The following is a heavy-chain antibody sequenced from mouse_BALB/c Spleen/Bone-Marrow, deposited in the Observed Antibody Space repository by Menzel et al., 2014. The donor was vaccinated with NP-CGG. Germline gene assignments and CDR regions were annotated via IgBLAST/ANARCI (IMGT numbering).Heavy chain of an antibody. J-gene: IGHJ3*01. Sequence: DVHLVESGGGLVQPGGSMKLSCVASGFTFSNYWMNWVRQSPEKGLEWVAEIRLKSNNYATHYAESVKGRFTISRDDSKSSVYLQMNNLRAEDTGIYYCTRPRDGDSFAYWGQGTLVTVSA. CDR1: GFTFSNYW. V-gene: IGHV6-6*02. D-gene: IGHD2-13*01. CDR3: TRPRDGDSFAY. CDR2: IRLKSNNYAT.